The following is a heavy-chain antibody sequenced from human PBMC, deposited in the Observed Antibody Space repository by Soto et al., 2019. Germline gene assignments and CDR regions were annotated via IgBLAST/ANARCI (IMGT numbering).Heavy chain of an antibody. CDR3: ARDHPPDY. V-gene: IGHV4-30-2*01. CDR1: GGSINSGDYS. J-gene: IGHJ4*02. CDR2: IYHTGTT. Sequence: PSETLSLTCTVSGGSINSGDYSWTWIRQPPGKGLEWIGYIYHTGTTYYNMSLKSRVTISVDRSKNQFSLKLSSVTAADTAVYYCARDHPPDYWXQXTLVTVSS.